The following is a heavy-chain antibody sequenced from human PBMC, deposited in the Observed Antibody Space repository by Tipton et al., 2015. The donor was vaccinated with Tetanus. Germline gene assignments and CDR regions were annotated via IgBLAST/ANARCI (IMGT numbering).Heavy chain of an antibody. D-gene: IGHD2-21*02. J-gene: IGHJ4*02. V-gene: IGHV3-11*01. Sequence: SLRLSCAASGFTFSDYYMSWIRQAPGKGLEWVSYISSSGSTIYYADSVKGRFTISRDNAKNSLYLQMNSLRAEDTAVYYCARHIVVVTAMPHFDYWGQGTLVTVSS. CDR3: ARHIVVVTAMPHFDY. CDR1: GFTFSDYY. CDR2: ISSSGSTI.